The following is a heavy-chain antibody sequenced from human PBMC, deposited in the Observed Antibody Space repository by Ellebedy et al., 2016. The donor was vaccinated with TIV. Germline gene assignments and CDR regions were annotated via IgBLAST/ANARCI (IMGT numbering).Heavy chain of an antibody. D-gene: IGHD2-21*01. Sequence: SETLSLXCTVSGGSVSSANYFWTRIRQAPGKGLEWIGSVSYSGSPNYNPSLKSRVTITGDSSKNQFSLRLNSVTAADTAVYYCARDGRFCDAVCYSYFDFWGRGTLVTVSS. CDR3: ARDGRFCDAVCYSYFDF. V-gene: IGHV4-61*01. J-gene: IGHJ4*02. CDR2: VSYSGSP. CDR1: GGSVSSANYF.